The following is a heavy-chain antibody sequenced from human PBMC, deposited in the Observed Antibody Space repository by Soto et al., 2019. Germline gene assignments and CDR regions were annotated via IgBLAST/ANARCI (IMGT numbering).Heavy chain of an antibody. V-gene: IGHV3-15*01. CDR2: IKSKIDGGTA. CDR3: TTGIYYDLLTGHHNVAY. J-gene: IGHJ4*02. CDR1: GFNLSHPW. D-gene: IGHD3-9*01. Sequence: EVLLVESGGGLGKPGGSLRLSCAASGFNLSHPWMTWVRQAAGKGLEWVGHIKSKIDGGTADYAAPVKGRFTIPRDDSKNMVYLQMNSLKTEDTAVYYCTTGIYYDLLTGHHNVAYWGQGTLVTVSS.